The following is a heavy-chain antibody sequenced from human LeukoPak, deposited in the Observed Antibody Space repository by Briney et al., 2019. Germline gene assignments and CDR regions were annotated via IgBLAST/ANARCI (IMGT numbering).Heavy chain of an antibody. Sequence: PGGSLRLSCAPSGFTFTDYSMNWVRHAPGKGLEWVASISTVSTYTFYADSVKGRFSISRDNVRNLLYLQMSSLGAEDTAVYYCARGGSGFYLYNYMDVWGKGTTVTVSS. V-gene: IGHV3-21*06. D-gene: IGHD6-25*01. CDR2: ISTVSTYT. J-gene: IGHJ6*03. CDR3: ARGGSGFYLYNYMDV. CDR1: GFTFTDYS.